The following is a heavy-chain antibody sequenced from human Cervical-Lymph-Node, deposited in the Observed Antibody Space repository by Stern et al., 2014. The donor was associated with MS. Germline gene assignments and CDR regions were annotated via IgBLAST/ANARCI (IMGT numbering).Heavy chain of an antibody. CDR1: GFTFSSYG. D-gene: IGHD3-16*01. Sequence: VQLVESGGGVVQPGRSLRLSCAASGFTFSSYGMHWVRQAPGKGLEWVAVIWYDGSNKYYAASVKGRFTISRDNSKNTLYLQMNSLRAEDTAVYYCARDQMGELYTNYFDYWGQGTLVTVSS. CDR3: ARDQMGELYTNYFDY. CDR2: IWYDGSNK. V-gene: IGHV3-33*01. J-gene: IGHJ4*02.